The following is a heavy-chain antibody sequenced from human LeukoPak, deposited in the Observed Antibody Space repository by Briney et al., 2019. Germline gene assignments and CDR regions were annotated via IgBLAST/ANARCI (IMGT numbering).Heavy chain of an antibody. V-gene: IGHV3-74*03. CDR3: ARADYRRQSSAFDI. Sequence: GGSLRLSCAASGFTFRTKWMHWVRQAPGKGLEWVSRINIDETSTTYADSVKGRFTISRDNAKNTLYLQMNSLRAEDTAVYYYARADYRRQSSAFDIWGQGTMVIVSS. D-gene: IGHD4/OR15-4a*01. J-gene: IGHJ3*02. CDR1: GFTFRTKW. CDR2: INIDETST.